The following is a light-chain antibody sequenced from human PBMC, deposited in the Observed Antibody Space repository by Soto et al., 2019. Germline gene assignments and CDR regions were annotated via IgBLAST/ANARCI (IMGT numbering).Light chain of an antibody. CDR1: QSVSNNY. J-gene: IGKJ1*01. Sequence: EIVLTQSPGTLSLSPGERATLSCRASQSVSNNYLAWYQQKPGQAPRLLMYETSRRATGIPARFSGSGSGTDFTLTISRLEPEDFAVYYCHHYPRSSWTFGQGTKVDIK. CDR3: HHYPRSSWT. CDR2: ETS. V-gene: IGKV3-20*01.